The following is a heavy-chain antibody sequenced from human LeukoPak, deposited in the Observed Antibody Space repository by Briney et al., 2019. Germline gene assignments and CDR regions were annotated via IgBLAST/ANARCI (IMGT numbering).Heavy chain of an antibody. Sequence: GGSLRLSCAASGFTFDDYAMHWVRQAPGKGLEWVSGISCNSGSIGYADSVKGRFTISRDNAKNSLYLQMNSLRAEDTALYYCAKDIHSVIAAAGADYWGQGTLVTVSS. D-gene: IGHD6-13*01. CDR3: AKDIHSVIAAAGADY. CDR2: ISCNSGSI. CDR1: GFTFDDYA. V-gene: IGHV3-9*01. J-gene: IGHJ4*02.